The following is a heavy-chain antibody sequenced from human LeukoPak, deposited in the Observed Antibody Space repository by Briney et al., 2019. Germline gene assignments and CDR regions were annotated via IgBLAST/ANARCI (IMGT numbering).Heavy chain of an antibody. J-gene: IGHJ4*02. CDR2: ISGSGGST. CDR1: GFTFSSYA. V-gene: IGHV3-23*01. D-gene: IGHD3-22*01. CDR3: AKKPVPITMIIY. Sequence: GGSLRLSCAASGFTFSSYAMSWVRQARGKGLEWVSAISGSGGSTYYADSVKGRFTISRDNSKNTLYLQMNSLRAEDTAVYYCAKKPVPITMIIYWGQGTLVTVSS.